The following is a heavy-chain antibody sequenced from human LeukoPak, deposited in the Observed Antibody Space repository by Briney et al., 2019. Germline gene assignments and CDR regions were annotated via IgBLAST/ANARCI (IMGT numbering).Heavy chain of an antibody. V-gene: IGHV4-34*01. CDR1: GGSFSGYY. J-gene: IGHJ5*02. Sequence: SETLSLTCAVYGGSFSGYYWSWIRQPPGKGLEWIGEINHSGSTNYNPSLKSRVTISVDTSKNQFSLKLSSVTAADTAVYYCARSAKRITMVRGVSTRNWFDPWGQGTLVTVSS. D-gene: IGHD3-10*01. CDR3: ARSAKRITMVRGVSTRNWFDP. CDR2: INHSGST.